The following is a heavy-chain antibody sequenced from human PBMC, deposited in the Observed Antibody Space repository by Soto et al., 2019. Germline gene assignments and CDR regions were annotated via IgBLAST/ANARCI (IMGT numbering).Heavy chain of an antibody. Sequence: GGSLRFSCAASGFTFSSYAMHWVRQAPGKGLELVAFISYDGSNKYYADSVKGRFTISRDNSKNTFYLQMNSLRAEDTAVYYCARDEEQQLVGYYYYGMDVWGQGTTVTVSS. CDR2: ISYDGSNK. D-gene: IGHD6-13*01. CDR1: GFTFSSYA. CDR3: ARDEEQQLVGYYYYGMDV. V-gene: IGHV3-30-3*01. J-gene: IGHJ6*02.